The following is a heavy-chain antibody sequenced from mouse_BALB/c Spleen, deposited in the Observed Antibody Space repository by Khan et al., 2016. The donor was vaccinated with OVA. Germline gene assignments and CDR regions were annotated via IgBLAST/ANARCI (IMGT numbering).Heavy chain of an antibody. V-gene: IGHV2-6-1*01. CDR3: ARQTYYHYYVMDY. D-gene: IGHD2-10*01. Sequence: VQLLESGPALVAPSQSLSITCTISGFSLTDYGVHWVRQPPGKGLEWLVVIWSDGSTTYNSALKSRLSISKDNSKSQVFLKMNSLQTDDTAVYYCARQTYYHYYVMDYWGQGTSVTVSS. CDR1: GFSLTDYG. CDR2: IWSDGST. J-gene: IGHJ4*01.